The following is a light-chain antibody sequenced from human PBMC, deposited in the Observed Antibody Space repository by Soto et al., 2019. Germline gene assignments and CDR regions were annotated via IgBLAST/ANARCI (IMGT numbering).Light chain of an antibody. CDR3: QHWNDYSWT. Sequence: DIHMTQSPSTLSASVGDRDTITCRASQSISIWLAWYQQKPGKAPNLLIYKTSRLETGVPSRFSGSGSGTEFTLTISSLQPDDFATYYCQHWNDYSWTFGQGTKVEVK. J-gene: IGKJ1*01. V-gene: IGKV1-5*03. CDR1: QSISIW. CDR2: KTS.